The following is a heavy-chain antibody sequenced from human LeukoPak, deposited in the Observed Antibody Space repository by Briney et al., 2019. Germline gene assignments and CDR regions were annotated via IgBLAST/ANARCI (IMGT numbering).Heavy chain of an antibody. CDR2: IYYSGST. CDR1: GGSISSGGYY. D-gene: IGHD3-3*01. Sequence: PSETLSLTCTVSGGSISSGGYYWSWIRQHPGKGLEWIGYIYYSGSTYYNPSLKSRVTISVDTSKNQFSLKLSSVTAADTAVYCCARGDAIFGVATIDYWGQGTLVTVSS. V-gene: IGHV4-31*03. CDR3: ARGDAIFGVATIDY. J-gene: IGHJ4*02.